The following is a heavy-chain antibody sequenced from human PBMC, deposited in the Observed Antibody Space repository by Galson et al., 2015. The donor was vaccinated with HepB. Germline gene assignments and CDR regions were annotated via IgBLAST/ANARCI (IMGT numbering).Heavy chain of an antibody. J-gene: IGHJ4*02. Sequence: SVKVPCKASGYTFTGYGLHWVRQAPGQRLEWVGWVNAGNGNTEYSQNFQDRVTITRDTSASTTYMELTSLRSEDTAVYFCARDNDFWSGYYLALDYWGQGTLVTVSS. CDR1: GYTFTGYG. D-gene: IGHD3-3*01. CDR3: ARDNDFWSGYYLALDY. CDR2: VNAGNGNT. V-gene: IGHV1-3*01.